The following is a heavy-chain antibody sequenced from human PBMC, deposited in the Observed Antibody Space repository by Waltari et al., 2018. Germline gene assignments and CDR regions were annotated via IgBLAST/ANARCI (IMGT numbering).Heavy chain of an antibody. Sequence: QVTLKESGPVLVKPTETLTLTCTVSGFSLSNARLVVSWIRQPPGKALEWLAHIFSNDEKSYSTSLKSRLTISKDTSKSQVVLTMTNMDPVDTATYYCARISNPANYYGMDVWGQGTTVTVSS. CDR3: ARISNPANYYGMDV. V-gene: IGHV2-26*01. CDR1: GFSLSNARLV. J-gene: IGHJ6*02. CDR2: IFSNDEK.